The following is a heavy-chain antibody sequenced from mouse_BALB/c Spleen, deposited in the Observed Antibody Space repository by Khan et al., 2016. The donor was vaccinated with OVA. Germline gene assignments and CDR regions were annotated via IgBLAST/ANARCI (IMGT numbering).Heavy chain of an antibody. Sequence: QVQLKESGPGLVAPSQSLSITCTVSGFSLTGYGVNWVRQPPGKGLEWLGMIWGDGSTDYNSALKYRLSISKYNSKSQVFLKMNSLQTDDTAMYYCAGEIYYNYAYYYAMDYWGQGTSVTVSS. CDR2: IWGDGST. V-gene: IGHV2-6-7*01. CDR3: AGEIYYNYAYYYAMDY. J-gene: IGHJ4*01. CDR1: GFSLTGYG. D-gene: IGHD2-4*01.